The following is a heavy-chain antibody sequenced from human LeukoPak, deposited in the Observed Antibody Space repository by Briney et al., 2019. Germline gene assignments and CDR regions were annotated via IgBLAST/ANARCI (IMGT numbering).Heavy chain of an antibody. CDR2: INPNSGGT. D-gene: IGHD5-12*01. V-gene: IGHV1-2*02. CDR1: GYTFTGYY. CDR3: ARDLGYSGYDYLFAFDY. Sequence: ASVKVSCKASGYTFTGYYMHWVRQAPGQGLEWMGWINPNSGGTNYAQKFQGRVTMTRGTSISTAYMELSRLRSDDTAVYYCARDLGYSGYDYLFAFDYWGQGTLVTVSS. J-gene: IGHJ4*02.